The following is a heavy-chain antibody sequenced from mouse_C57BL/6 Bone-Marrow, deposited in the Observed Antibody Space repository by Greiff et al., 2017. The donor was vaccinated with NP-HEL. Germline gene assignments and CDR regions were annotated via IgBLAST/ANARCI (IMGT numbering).Heavy chain of an antibody. CDR2: IDPSDSYT. J-gene: IGHJ4*01. CDR3: ASTMITYYAMDY. Sequence: QVQLQQPGAELVRPGTSVKLSCKASGYTFTSYWMHWVKQRPGQGLEWIGVIDPSDSYTNYNQKFKGKATLTVDTSSSTAYMQLSSLTSEDSAVYYCASTMITYYAMDYWGQGTSVTDSS. V-gene: IGHV1-59*01. D-gene: IGHD2-4*01. CDR1: GYTFTSYW.